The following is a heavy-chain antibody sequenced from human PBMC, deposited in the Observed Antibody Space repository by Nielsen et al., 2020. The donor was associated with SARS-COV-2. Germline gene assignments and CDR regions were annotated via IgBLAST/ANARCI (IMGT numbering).Heavy chain of an antibody. CDR2: INHSGST. Sequence: WIRQPPGKGLEWIGEINHSGSTNYNPSLKSRVTISVDTSKNQFSLKLSSVTAADTAVYYCARDFLISSWPFYYYYGMDVWGQGTTVTVSS. D-gene: IGHD6-13*01. J-gene: IGHJ6*02. CDR3: ARDFLISSWPFYYYYGMDV. V-gene: IGHV4-34*01.